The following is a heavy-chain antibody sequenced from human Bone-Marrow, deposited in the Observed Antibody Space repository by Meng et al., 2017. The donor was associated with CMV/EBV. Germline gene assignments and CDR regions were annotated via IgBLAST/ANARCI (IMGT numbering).Heavy chain of an antibody. J-gene: IGHJ5*01. CDR1: GFRLRSYW. CDR2: MKNKDGSED. Sequence: GESLKISCAVSGFRLRSYWMNWVRQAPGKGLEWVAMMKNKDGSEDYYLASVRGRFTISRDNARNSLFLQLNNVRPEDTGVYYCARDNFGRFDSWGQGTVVTVSS. V-gene: IGHV3-7*03. D-gene: IGHD1-1*01. CDR3: ARDNFGRFDS.